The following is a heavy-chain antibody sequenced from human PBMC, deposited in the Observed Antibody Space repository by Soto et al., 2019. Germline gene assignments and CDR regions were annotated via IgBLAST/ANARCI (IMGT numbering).Heavy chain of an antibody. CDR2: IIPILGIA. CDR1: GGTFSSYT. D-gene: IGHD4-17*01. CDR3: ARDAGTVTTSQYYYYYYYMEV. J-gene: IGHJ6*03. V-gene: IGHV1-69*04. Sequence: SVKVSCKASGGTFSSYTISWVRQAPGQGLEWMGRIIPILGIANYAQKFQGRVTITADRSTSTAYMELSSLRSEDTAVYYCARDAGTVTTSQYYYYYYYMEVWGKGTTVTVSS.